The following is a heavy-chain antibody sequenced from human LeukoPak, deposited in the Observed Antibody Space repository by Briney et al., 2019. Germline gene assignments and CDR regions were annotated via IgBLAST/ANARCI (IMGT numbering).Heavy chain of an antibody. CDR2: ISWNSGSI. CDR3: AKDPAKAVAGLFDY. D-gene: IGHD6-19*01. CDR1: GFTLDDYA. J-gene: IGHJ4*02. Sequence: GGSLRLSCGASGFTLDDYAMHWLRHSRGEGLEWVSGISWNSGSIGYADSVKGRFTISRDNAKNSLYLQMNSLRAEDTALYYCAKDPAKAVAGLFDYWGQGTLVTVSS. V-gene: IGHV3-9*01.